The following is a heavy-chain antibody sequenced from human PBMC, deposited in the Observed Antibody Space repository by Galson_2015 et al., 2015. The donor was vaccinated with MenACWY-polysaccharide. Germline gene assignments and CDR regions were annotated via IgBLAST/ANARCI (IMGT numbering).Heavy chain of an antibody. CDR1: GFTFSSYA. J-gene: IGHJ6*02. CDR3: ARVGTYCTGGNCYSTPPNSYYYYGMDV. V-gene: IGHV3-64*01. CDR2: IGDTGSST. Sequence: SLRLSCAASGFTFSSYAMQWVRQAPGKGLECVSAIGDTGSSTYYANSVKGRFTISRDNSKNTLYLQMGSLRAEDMAVYYCARVGTYCTGGNCYSTPPNSYYYYGMDVWGQGTTVTVSS. D-gene: IGHD2-15*01.